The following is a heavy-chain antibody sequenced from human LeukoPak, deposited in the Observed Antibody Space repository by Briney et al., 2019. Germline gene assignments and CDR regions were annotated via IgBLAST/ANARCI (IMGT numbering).Heavy chain of an antibody. CDR3: ARSPHILTGENFDY. D-gene: IGHD3-9*01. Sequence: ASVTVSCKPSGYTFTGYYMHWVRQAPGQGLEWMGWINPNSGGTNYAQKFQDRVSITRDTSISTAYMHLSRLRSDDTAVYYCARSPHILTGENFDYWGQGTLLTVSS. CDR2: INPNSGGT. V-gene: IGHV1-2*02. J-gene: IGHJ4*02. CDR1: GYTFTGYY.